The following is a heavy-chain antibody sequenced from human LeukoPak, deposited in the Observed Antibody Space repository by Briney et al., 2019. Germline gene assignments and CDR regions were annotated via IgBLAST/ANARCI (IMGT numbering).Heavy chain of an antibody. CDR2: MNPNSGNT. V-gene: IGHV1-8*02. CDR3: ARPASGYP. Sequence: ASVKVSCKASGYTFTGYYMHWVRQAPGQGLEWMGWMNPNSGNTGYAQKFQGRVTMTRNTSISTAYMELSSLRSEDTAVYYCARPASGYPWGQGTLVTVSS. CDR1: GYTFTGYY. J-gene: IGHJ5*02.